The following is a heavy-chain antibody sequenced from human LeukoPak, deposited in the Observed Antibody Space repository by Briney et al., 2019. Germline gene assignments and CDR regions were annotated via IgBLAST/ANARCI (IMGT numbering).Heavy chain of an antibody. Sequence: SETLSLTCTVSGGSISSYYWSWIRQPPGKGLEWTGEINHRGSTTYNPSLKSRVTISVDTSKKQFSLKLSSVTAADTAVYYCARGSRLGGLGGWGQGTLVTVSS. J-gene: IGHJ4*02. CDR3: ARGSRLGGLGG. D-gene: IGHD3/OR15-3a*01. V-gene: IGHV4-34*01. CDR2: INHRGST. CDR1: GGSISSYY.